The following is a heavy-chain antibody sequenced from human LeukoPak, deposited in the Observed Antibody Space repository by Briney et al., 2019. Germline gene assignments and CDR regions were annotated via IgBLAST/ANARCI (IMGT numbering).Heavy chain of an antibody. CDR2: INHSGST. CDR3: ARWGTVVVSRNNWFDP. J-gene: IGHJ5*02. Sequence: SETLSLTCAVYGGSFSGYYWSWIRQPPGKGLEWIGEINHSGSTNYTPSLKSRVTISVDTSKNQFSLKLSSVTAADTAVYYCARWGTVVVSRNNWFDPWGQGTLVTVSS. CDR1: GGSFSGYY. V-gene: IGHV4-34*01. D-gene: IGHD2-2*01.